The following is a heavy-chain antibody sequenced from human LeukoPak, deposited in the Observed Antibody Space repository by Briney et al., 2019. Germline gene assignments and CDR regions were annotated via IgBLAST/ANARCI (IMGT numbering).Heavy chain of an antibody. CDR3: ARDPPGGY. Sequence: LGGSLRLSCTASGFTVSSVYVNWVRQAPGKGLEWVSVLYSGGSTYYAGSVRGRFTISRDSSKNTLYLQMNSLRVEDTAVYYCARDPPGGYWGQGTLVTVSS. CDR2: LYSGGST. V-gene: IGHV3-53*01. D-gene: IGHD3-16*01. CDR1: GFTVSSVY. J-gene: IGHJ4*02.